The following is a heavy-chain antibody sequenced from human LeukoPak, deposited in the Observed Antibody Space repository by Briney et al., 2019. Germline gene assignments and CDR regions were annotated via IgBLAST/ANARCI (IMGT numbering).Heavy chain of an antibody. CDR1: GGSFSGYY. V-gene: IGHV4-34*01. Sequence: SETLSLTCAVYGGSFSGYYWSWIRQPPGKGLEWIGEINHSGSTNYNPSLKSRVTISVDTSKNQFSLKLSSVTAADTAVYYCARGDVAVAEYFGYWGQGTLVTVSS. D-gene: IGHD6-19*01. CDR3: ARGDVAVAEYFGY. CDR2: INHSGST. J-gene: IGHJ4*02.